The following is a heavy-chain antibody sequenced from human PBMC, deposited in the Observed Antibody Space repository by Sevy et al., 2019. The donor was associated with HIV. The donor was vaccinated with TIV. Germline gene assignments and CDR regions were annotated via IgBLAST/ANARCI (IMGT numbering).Heavy chain of an antibody. V-gene: IGHV3-23*01. CDR1: GFTFRTYA. Sequence: GGSLRLSCAASGFTFRTYAMRWVRQAPGKGLEWVSGISGSGGSTYYADSVKGRFTISRDNSKNTLHLQMNSLRAEDTAVYYCAKEGLDPYSSGWYDFWGQGTLVTVSS. J-gene: IGHJ5*01. CDR2: ISGSGGST. CDR3: AKEGLDPYSSGWYDF. D-gene: IGHD6-19*01.